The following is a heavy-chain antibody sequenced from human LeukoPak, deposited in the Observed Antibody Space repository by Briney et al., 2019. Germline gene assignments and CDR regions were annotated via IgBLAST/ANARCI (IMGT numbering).Heavy chain of an antibody. CDR2: ISGSGGST. CDR3: AKAADTAMVHYGHYFDY. Sequence: GGSLRLSCAASGFTFSSYAMSWVRQAPGKGLEWVSAISGSGGSTYYADSVKGRFTISRDNSKNTLYLQMNSLRAEDTAVYYCAKAADTAMVHYGHYFDYWGQGALVTVSS. CDR1: GFTFSSYA. V-gene: IGHV3-23*01. J-gene: IGHJ4*02. D-gene: IGHD5-18*01.